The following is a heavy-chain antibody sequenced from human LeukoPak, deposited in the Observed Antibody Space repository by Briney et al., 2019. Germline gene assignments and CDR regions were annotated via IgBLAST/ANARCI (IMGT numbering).Heavy chain of an antibody. CDR1: GFTFSSYG. CDR2: IYSGGST. CDR3: ASGAYGSGSYGDNWFDP. Sequence: PGGSLRLSCAASGFTFSSYGMHWVRQAPGKGLEWVSVIYSGGSTYYADSVKGRFTISRDNSKNTLYLQMNSLRAEDTAVYYCASGAYGSGSYGDNWFDPWGQGTLVTVSS. V-gene: IGHV3-66*01. J-gene: IGHJ5*02. D-gene: IGHD3-10*01.